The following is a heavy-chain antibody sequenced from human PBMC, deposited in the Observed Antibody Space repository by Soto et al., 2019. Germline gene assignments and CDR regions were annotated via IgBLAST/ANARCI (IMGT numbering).Heavy chain of an antibody. V-gene: IGHV5-10-1*01. D-gene: IGHD6-13*01. CDR1: GYSFTSYW. CDR3: ASHGGSSSWYDTSYFDY. J-gene: IGHJ4*02. Sequence: PGESLKISCKGSGYSFTSYWISWVRQMPGKGLEWMGRIDPSDSYTNYSPSFQGHVTISADKSISTAYLQWSSLKASDTAMYYCASHGGSSSWYDTSYFDYWGQGTLVTVSS. CDR2: IDPSDSYT.